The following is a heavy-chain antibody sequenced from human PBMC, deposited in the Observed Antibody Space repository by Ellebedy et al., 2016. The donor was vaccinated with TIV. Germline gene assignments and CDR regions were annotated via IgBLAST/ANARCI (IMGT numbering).Heavy chain of an antibody. J-gene: IGHJ4*02. D-gene: IGHD1-1*01. CDR2: IYRGGST. Sequence: PGGSLRLSCAASGLTVSSNYMSSIRYAPGKWQKWVSVIYRGGSTYYADSVKDRFTISRDNSKNMLYLQMNSLRPEDKAIYYCVSGLASGLGWNDAALCYFWGQGTLVTVSS. CDR1: GLTVSSNY. V-gene: IGHV3-53*01. CDR3: VSGLASGLGWNDAALCYF.